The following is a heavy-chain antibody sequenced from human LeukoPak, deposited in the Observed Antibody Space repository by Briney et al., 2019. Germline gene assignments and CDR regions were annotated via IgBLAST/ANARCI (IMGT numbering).Heavy chain of an antibody. V-gene: IGHV3-30*02. CDR1: QFTFRNYD. Sequence: GGSLRLSCAAPQFTFRNYDMHWVRQAPGKGLEWVAFIRYDGNNKYYADSVKGRFTISRDNSKSMLYLQMNSLRADDTAVYYCAKDQAVAGHPLDYWGQGTLVTVSS. CDR2: IRYDGNNK. CDR3: AKDQAVAGHPLDY. J-gene: IGHJ4*02. D-gene: IGHD6-19*01.